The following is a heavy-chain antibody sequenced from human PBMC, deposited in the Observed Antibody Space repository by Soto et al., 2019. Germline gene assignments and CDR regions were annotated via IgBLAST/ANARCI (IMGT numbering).Heavy chain of an antibody. Sequence: VQLVGSGGGLVQPGEPLRLSCAASGFTRWGYDMHWVRQTTGKGLEWVSSIGGAGDTYYPGSVKGRFTISREDAKNSLYLQVNSLRAGDTAVYYCAGTKVGNFIRPFYYFYMDVWGKGTTVTVSS. V-gene: IGHV3-13*01. J-gene: IGHJ6*03. D-gene: IGHD4-4*01. CDR1: GFTRWGYD. CDR2: IGGAGDT. CDR3: AGTKVGNFIRPFYYFYMDV.